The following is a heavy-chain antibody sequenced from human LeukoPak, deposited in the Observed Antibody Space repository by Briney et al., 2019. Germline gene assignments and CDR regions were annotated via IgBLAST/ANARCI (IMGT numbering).Heavy chain of an antibody. CDR2: IRSGGKEK. V-gene: IGHV3-30*02. Sequence: GGSLRLSCGASGFVFRTYGIHWVRQAPGKGLEWVAFIRSGGKEKFYADSVKGRFTISKDNSKNTVHLEMNSLRPEDSAVYYRAKDTAWALESWGQGALVTVSS. J-gene: IGHJ4*02. CDR1: GFVFRTYG. CDR3: AKDTAWALES. D-gene: IGHD5-18*01.